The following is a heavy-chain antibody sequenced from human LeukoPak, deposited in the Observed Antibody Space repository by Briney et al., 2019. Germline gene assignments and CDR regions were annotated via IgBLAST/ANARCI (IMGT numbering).Heavy chain of an antibody. D-gene: IGHD6-6*01. CDR3: ARDQTSSSSPGHYYYYYYYMDV. J-gene: IGHJ6*03. V-gene: IGHV3-48*01. Sequence: GGSLRLSCAASGFSFSSYSMNWVRQAPGKGLEWVSYISHTGSTMSYADSVKGRFTISRDNAKNSLYLQMNSLRAEDTAVYYCARDQTSSSSPGHYYYYYYYMDVWGKGITVTVSS. CDR2: ISHTGSTM. CDR1: GFSFSSYS.